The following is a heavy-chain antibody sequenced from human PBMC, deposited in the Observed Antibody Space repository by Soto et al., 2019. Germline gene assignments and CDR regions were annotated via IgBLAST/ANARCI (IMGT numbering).Heavy chain of an antibody. CDR2: ISYDGSNK. V-gene: IGHV3-30*18. J-gene: IGHJ4*02. Sequence: QVQLVESGGGVVQPGRSLRLSCAASGFTFSSYGMHWVRQAPGKGLEWVAVISYDGSNKYYADSVKGRFTISRDNSKHTLYLQMNSLRDEDTAVYYCAKGSSFDWLSYYFDYWGQGTLVTVSS. CDR1: GFTFSSYG. CDR3: AKGSSFDWLSYYFDY. D-gene: IGHD3-9*01.